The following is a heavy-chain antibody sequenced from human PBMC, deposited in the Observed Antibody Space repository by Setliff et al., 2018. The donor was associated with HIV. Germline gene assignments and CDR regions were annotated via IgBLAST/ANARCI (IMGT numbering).Heavy chain of an antibody. CDR1: GFTFSSYA. CDR2: ISYDGSKK. V-gene: IGHV3-30-3*01. D-gene: IGHD3-3*01. Sequence: QPGGSLRLSCATSGFTFSSYALHWVRQAPGKGLEWVAVISYDGSKKYYADSVKGRFTISRDNSKDTLYLQMNSLRAEDTAVYYWATIWMRGAYFDSWGQGTLVTVSS. CDR3: ATIWMRGAYFDS. J-gene: IGHJ4*02.